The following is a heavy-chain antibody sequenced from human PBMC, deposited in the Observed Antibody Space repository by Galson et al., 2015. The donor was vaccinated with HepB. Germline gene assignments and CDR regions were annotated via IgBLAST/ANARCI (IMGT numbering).Heavy chain of an antibody. CDR3: ARVRSGWSFPHYYYYMDV. J-gene: IGHJ6*03. V-gene: IGHV4-34*01. CDR2: INHSGST. Sequence: ETLSLTCAVYGRSFSGYYWSWIRQPPGRGPERIGEINHSGSTNYNPSLKSRVTISLDTSINQFSLKLTSVTAADTAVYYCARVRSGWSFPHYYYYMDVWGKGTTVTVSS. CDR1: GRSFSGYY. D-gene: IGHD6-19*01.